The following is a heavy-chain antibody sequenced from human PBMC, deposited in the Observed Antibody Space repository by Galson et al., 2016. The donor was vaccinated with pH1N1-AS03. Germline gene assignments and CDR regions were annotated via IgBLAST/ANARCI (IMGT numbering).Heavy chain of an antibody. CDR2: IGGSGAGT. D-gene: IGHD3-22*01. Sequence: SLRLSCAASGFIFSNYAMTWVRQAPGKGLEWVSTIGGSGAGTYYADSVKGRFTISRDNSKNTVYVQMSSLRAEDTAVYYCAKAGYYDSRGPSASFDYWGQGTLVTVSS. CDR1: GFIFSNYA. J-gene: IGHJ4*02. CDR3: AKAGYYDSRGPSASFDY. V-gene: IGHV3-23*01.